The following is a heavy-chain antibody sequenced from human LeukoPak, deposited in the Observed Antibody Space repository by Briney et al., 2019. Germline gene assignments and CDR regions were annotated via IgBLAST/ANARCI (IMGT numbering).Heavy chain of an antibody. CDR3: AKSRRHDYSRTDFDY. CDR1: GFAFRRYA. V-gene: IGHV3-23*01. J-gene: IGHJ4*02. CDR2: IDVSGGTT. Sequence: GGSLRLSCAASGFAFRRYAMSWVCQAPGEGQEWGSVIDVSGGTTCDAIAVKGRFTISRDSSKSTQYLQMNSLRSEDTAVYYCAKSRRHDYSRTDFDYWGQGTLVTVSS. D-gene: IGHD6-13*01.